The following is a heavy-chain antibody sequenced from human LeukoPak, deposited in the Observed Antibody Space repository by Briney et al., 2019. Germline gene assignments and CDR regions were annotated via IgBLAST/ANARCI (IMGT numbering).Heavy chain of an antibody. CDR1: GFTFSTYS. CDR3: ARDGYWELLGIAWY. CDR2: ISSSSSTI. V-gene: IGHV3-48*04. D-gene: IGHD1-26*01. J-gene: IGHJ4*02. Sequence: PGGSLRLSCAASGFTFSTYSMNWGRQAPGKGLEWISYISSSSSTIYYADSVKGRFTISRDNAKNSLYLQMNSLRAEDTAVYYCARDGYWELLGIAWYWGQGTLVTVSS.